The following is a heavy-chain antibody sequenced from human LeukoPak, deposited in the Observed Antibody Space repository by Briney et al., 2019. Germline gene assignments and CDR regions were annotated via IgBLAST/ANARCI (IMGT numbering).Heavy chain of an antibody. J-gene: IGHJ4*02. D-gene: IGHD3-10*01. CDR1: GGSISSGDYY. CDR3: ASSPSSGSYSFDY. V-gene: IGHV4-30-4*08. CDR2: IYYSGST. Sequence: SETLSLTCTVSGGSISSGDYYWSWIRQPPGKGLEWIGYIYYSGSTYYNPSLKSRVTISVDTSKNQFSLNLSSVTAADTAAYYCASSPSSGSYSFDYWGQGTLVTVSS.